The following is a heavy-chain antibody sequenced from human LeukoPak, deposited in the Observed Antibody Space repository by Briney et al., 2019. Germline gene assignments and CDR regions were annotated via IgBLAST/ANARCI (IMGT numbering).Heavy chain of an antibody. CDR1: GFTFSSYG. CDR2: IWYDGSNK. V-gene: IGHV3-33*01. J-gene: IGHJ6*02. CDR3: ARGWELLYWYGMDV. D-gene: IGHD1-26*01. Sequence: GGSLRLSCAASGFTFSSYGMHWVRQAPGKGLEWVAVIWYDGSNKYYADSVKGRFTISRDNSKNTLYLQMNSLRAEDTAVYYCARGWELLYWYGMDVWGQGTTVTVSS.